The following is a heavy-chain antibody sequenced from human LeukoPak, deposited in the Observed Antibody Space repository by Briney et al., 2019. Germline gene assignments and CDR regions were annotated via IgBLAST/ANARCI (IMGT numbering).Heavy chain of an antibody. Sequence: GGSLRLSCAASGFIFSSYSMNWVRQAPGKGLEWVSCISSSTDYIYYADSVKGRFTISRDNAKNSLYLQMNSLRGEDTAVYYCTRDLIDGDYDMGYWGQGTLVTVSS. J-gene: IGHJ4*02. V-gene: IGHV3-21*01. D-gene: IGHD4-17*01. CDR1: GFIFSSYS. CDR2: ISSSTDYI. CDR3: TRDLIDGDYDMGY.